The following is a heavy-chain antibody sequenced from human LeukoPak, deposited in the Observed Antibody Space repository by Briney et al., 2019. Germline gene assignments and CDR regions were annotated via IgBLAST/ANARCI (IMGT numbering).Heavy chain of an antibody. D-gene: IGHD3-10*01. CDR1: GFTFSDYY. V-gene: IGHV3-11*01. Sequence: GGSLRLSCAASGFTFSDYYMSWIRQPPGKGLEWVSYISSSGSTIYYADSVKGRFTISRDNAKNSLYLQMNSLRAEDTAVYYCARSLRGVRGVIIPPFDYWGQGTLVTVSS. CDR3: ARSLRGVRGVIIPPFDY. CDR2: ISSSGSTI. J-gene: IGHJ4*02.